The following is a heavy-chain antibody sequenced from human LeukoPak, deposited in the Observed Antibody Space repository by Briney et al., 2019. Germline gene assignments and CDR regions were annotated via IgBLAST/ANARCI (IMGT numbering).Heavy chain of an antibody. Sequence: PGGSLRLSCAASGFAFSNYAMSWVRQAPGKGLEWFSSLSGGGDSRYYADSVMGRFTISRDSSKNTLYLQMNSLRAEDTAVYYCASLGCSGGSCYWFDPWGQGTLVTVSS. CDR3: ASLGCSGGSCYWFDP. CDR1: GFAFSNYA. V-gene: IGHV3-23*01. D-gene: IGHD2-15*01. J-gene: IGHJ5*02. CDR2: LSGGGDSR.